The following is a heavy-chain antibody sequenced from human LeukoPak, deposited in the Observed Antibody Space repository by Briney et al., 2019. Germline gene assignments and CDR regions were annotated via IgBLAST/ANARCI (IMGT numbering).Heavy chain of an antibody. Sequence: PGGSLRLSCAASGFTFSSYWMHWVRQAPGKGLEWVAFIRYDGSNKYYADSVKGRFTIPRDNSKNTLYLQMNSLRAEDTAVYYCAKDQRRYSSSWYNAVDYWGQGTLVTVSS. J-gene: IGHJ4*02. CDR3: AKDQRRYSSSWYNAVDY. CDR2: IRYDGSNK. D-gene: IGHD6-13*01. CDR1: GFTFSSYW. V-gene: IGHV3-30*02.